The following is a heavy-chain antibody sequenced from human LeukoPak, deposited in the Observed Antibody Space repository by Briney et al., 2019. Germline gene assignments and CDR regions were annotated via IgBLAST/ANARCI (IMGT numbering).Heavy chain of an antibody. CDR3: AKGAKRGVATIDY. CDR1: GFTFSSYS. CDR2: ISSSSSYI. J-gene: IGHJ4*02. D-gene: IGHD5-12*01. Sequence: GGSLRLSCAASGFTFSSYSMNWVRQAPGKGLEWVSSISSSSSYIYYADSVKGRFTISRDNAKNSLYLQMNSLRAEDTAVYYCAKGAKRGVATIDYWGQGTLVTVSS. V-gene: IGHV3-21*01.